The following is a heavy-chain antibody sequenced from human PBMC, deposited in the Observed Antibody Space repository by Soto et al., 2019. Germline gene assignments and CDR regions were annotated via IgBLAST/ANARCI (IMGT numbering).Heavy chain of an antibody. V-gene: IGHV4-59*01. CDR1: GGSISNFY. J-gene: IGHJ6*02. CDR2: VYYTGST. CDR3: ARELLADYGDYDSYYYYYYGMDV. D-gene: IGHD4-17*01. Sequence: SETLSLTCTVSGGSISNFYWSWIRQPPGKGLEWNGFVYYTGSTSYNPSLKRRVTFSADSSRGQFSLRSDDTAVYYCARELLADYGDYDSYYYYYYGMDVWGQGTTVTVSS.